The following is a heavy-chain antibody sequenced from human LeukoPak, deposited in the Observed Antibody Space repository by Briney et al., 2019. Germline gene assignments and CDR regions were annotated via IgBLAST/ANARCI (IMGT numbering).Heavy chain of an antibody. D-gene: IGHD5-12*01. Sequence: GGSLRLSCAASGFTFTDYYMTWIRRAPGKGLEWVSYITSSGSYTNYADSVKGRFTISRDNANNSLYLQMNSLRVEDSAVYYCARYPVGNYDSGFDYWGQGSLVTVSS. CDR2: ITSSGSYT. CDR3: ARYPVGNYDSGFDY. V-gene: IGHV3-11*06. CDR1: GFTFTDYY. J-gene: IGHJ4*02.